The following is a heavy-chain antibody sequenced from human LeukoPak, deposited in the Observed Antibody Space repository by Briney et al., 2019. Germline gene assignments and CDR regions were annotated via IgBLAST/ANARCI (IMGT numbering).Heavy chain of an antibody. CDR1: GFTLSNYA. CDR2: ISGSGDST. Sequence: GGSLRLSCAASGFTLSNYAMSWVRQAPGKGLEWVSAISGSGDSTYYANSVKGRFTISRDNSKNTLYLQMKSLRAEDTAIYYCAKFALRFFDYWGQGTLVTVSS. J-gene: IGHJ4*02. D-gene: IGHD2-21*01. V-gene: IGHV3-23*01. CDR3: AKFALRFFDY.